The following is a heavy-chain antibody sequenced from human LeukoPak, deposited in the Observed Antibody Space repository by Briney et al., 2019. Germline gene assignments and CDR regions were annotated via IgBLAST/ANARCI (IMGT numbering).Heavy chain of an antibody. CDR2: IYPGDSDT. CDR3: ARRASSEEYFQH. J-gene: IGHJ1*01. D-gene: IGHD6-13*01. V-gene: IGHV5-51*01. CDR1: GYSFSTYW. Sequence: GSSLKISCKASGYSFSTYWIGWVRQKPGKGLEWMGVIYPGDSDTRYSPSFRGQVTISADKSNSTTYLQWTSLKASDTAMYYCARRASSEEYFQHWGQGTLVTVSS.